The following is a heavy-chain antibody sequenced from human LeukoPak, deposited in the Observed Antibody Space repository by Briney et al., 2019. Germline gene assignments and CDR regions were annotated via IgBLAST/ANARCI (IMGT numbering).Heavy chain of an antibody. Sequence: GGSLRHSCAASGFTFSSYGMHWVRQAPGKGLEWVAFIRYDGSNKYYADSVKGRFTISRDNSKNTLYLQMNSLRAEDTAVYYCAKERDTAMVTIDFWGQGTVVTVSS. CDR1: GFTFSSYG. CDR2: IRYDGSNK. CDR3: AKERDTAMVTIDF. V-gene: IGHV3-30*02. J-gene: IGHJ4*02. D-gene: IGHD5-18*01.